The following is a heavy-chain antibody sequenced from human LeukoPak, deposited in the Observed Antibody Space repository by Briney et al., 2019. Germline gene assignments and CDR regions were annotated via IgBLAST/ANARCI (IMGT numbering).Heavy chain of an antibody. J-gene: IGHJ4*02. V-gene: IGHV1-2*02. CDR1: GYTFTGYY. Sequence: ASVKVSCKASGYTFTGYYMHWVRQAPGQGLEWMGWINPNSGGTNYAQKFQGRVTMTRDTSISTAYMELSRLRSDDTAVYYCARGRPYYYGSGSYYSLFVYWGQGTLVTVSS. D-gene: IGHD3-10*01. CDR2: INPNSGGT. CDR3: ARGRPYYYGSGSYYSLFVY.